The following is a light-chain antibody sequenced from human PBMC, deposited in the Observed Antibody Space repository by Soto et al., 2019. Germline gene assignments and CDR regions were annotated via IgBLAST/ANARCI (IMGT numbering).Light chain of an antibody. Sequence: EMVVTQSPATLSVSPGERFTLSCRTSQDVSSKLAWYQQKPGQPPSLLIYDASTRATGTPARFSGSGSGTEFTLAVSSLQSEDYALYFCQQYIRWPLTFGGGTKVDI. CDR2: DAS. CDR1: QDVSSK. CDR3: QQYIRWPLT. V-gene: IGKV3D-15*01. J-gene: IGKJ4*01.